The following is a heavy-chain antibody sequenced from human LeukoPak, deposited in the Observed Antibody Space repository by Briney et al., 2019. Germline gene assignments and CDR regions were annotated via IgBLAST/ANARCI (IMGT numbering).Heavy chain of an antibody. J-gene: IGHJ4*02. Sequence: SVKVSCKASGGTFSSYAISWVRQAPGQGLEWMGGIIPIFGTANYAQKFQGRDTITADKSTSTAYMELSSLRSEDTAVYYCAISRDGYNYKFDYWGQGTLVTVSS. V-gene: IGHV1-69*06. CDR2: IIPIFGTA. CDR1: GGTFSSYA. D-gene: IGHD5-24*01. CDR3: AISRDGYNYKFDY.